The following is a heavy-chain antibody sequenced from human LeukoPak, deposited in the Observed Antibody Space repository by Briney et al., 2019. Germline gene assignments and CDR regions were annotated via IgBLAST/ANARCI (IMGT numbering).Heavy chain of an antibody. CDR2: IWYDGSNK. CDR3: ARDSSGWSRFDY. CDR1: GFTFSSYG. J-gene: IGHJ4*02. D-gene: IGHD6-19*01. Sequence: GRSLRLSCAASGFTFSSYGMHWVRQAPGKGLEWVAVIWYDGSNKYYADSVKGRFTISRVNSKNTLYLQMNSLRAGDTAVYYCARDSSGWSRFDYWGQGTLVTVSS. V-gene: IGHV3-33*01.